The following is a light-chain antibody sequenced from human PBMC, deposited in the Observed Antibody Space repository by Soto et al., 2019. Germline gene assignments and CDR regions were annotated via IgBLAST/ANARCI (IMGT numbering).Light chain of an antibody. Sequence: DIVMTQSPLSLPVTPGEPASISCRSSQSLLHSNGYNYLDWYLQKPGQSPQLLIYLGSNRATGVPDRFSGSGSGSDFTRKISSVEAEVFGVYYCVQALKALRLTFGGGPKVEFK. CDR2: LGS. J-gene: IGKJ4*01. CDR1: QSLLHSNGYNY. V-gene: IGKV2-28*01. CDR3: VQALKALRLT.